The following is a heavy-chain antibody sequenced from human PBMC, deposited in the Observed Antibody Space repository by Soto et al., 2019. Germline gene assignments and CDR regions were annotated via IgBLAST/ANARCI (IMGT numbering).Heavy chain of an antibody. CDR2: ISSSGSTI. Sequence: PVGSLRLSCAASGFTFSIYEMNWVRQAPGKGLEWVSYISSSGSTIYYADSVKGRFTISRDNAKNSLYLQMNSLRAEDTAVYYCAREPNDSSIDYWGQGTLVTVSS. CDR3: AREPNDSSIDY. CDR1: GFTFSIYE. D-gene: IGHD3-22*01. V-gene: IGHV3-48*03. J-gene: IGHJ4*02.